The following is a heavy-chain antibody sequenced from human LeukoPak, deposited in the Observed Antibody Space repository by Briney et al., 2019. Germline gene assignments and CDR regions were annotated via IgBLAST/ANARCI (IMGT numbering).Heavy chain of an antibody. CDR3: ARGRFDP. V-gene: IGHV4-34*01. CDR1: GGSFSGYY. Sequence: SESLSLTCAVYGGSFSGYYWSWIRQPPGKGLEWIGEINHSGSTNYNPSLKSRVTISVDTSKNQFSLKLSSVTAADTAVYYCARGRFDPWGQGTLVTVSS. J-gene: IGHJ5*02. CDR2: INHSGST.